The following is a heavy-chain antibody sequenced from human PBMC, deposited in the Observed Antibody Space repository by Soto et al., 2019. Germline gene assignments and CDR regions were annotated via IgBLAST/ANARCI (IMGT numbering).Heavy chain of an antibody. CDR3: ARDKITGLFDY. D-gene: IGHD2-8*02. CDR1: GGSFSGYY. Sequence: QVQLQQWGAGLLKPSETLSLTCAVYGGSFSGYYWTWIRQPPGTGLEWIGEINHSGSTNYHPSLKSRSPISVDTSKNQFSLKLTSVTAADPAVYYWARDKITGLFDYWGQGTLVTVSS. CDR2: INHSGST. J-gene: IGHJ4*02. V-gene: IGHV4-34*01.